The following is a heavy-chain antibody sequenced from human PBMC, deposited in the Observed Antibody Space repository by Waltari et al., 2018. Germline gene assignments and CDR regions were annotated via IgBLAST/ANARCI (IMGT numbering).Heavy chain of an antibody. CDR3: ARLESSGWEEIHY. J-gene: IGHJ4*02. V-gene: IGHV4-38-2*01. D-gene: IGHD6-19*01. CDR1: GYSISSGYY. CDR2: IYHSGST. Sequence: QVQLQESGPGLVKPSETLSLTCAVSGYSISSGYYWGWIRQPPGKGLEWIGSIYHSGSTYYNPSLKSRVTISVDTSKNQFSLKLSSVTAADTAVYYCARLESSGWEEIHYWGQGTLVIVSS.